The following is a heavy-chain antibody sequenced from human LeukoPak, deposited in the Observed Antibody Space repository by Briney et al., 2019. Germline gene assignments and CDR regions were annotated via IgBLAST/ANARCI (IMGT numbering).Heavy chain of an antibody. CDR1: GYSISSGYY. J-gene: IGHJ4*02. CDR3: ARAISTVAGGGTFDY. CDR2: IYQSGST. Sequence: PAETLSLTCTVSGYSISSGYYWGWIRQPPGKGLEWIGSIYQSGSTYYNPALKSRVTISVDTSKNQFSLKLSSVTAADTAVYYCARAISTVAGGGTFDYWGQGTLVTVSS. D-gene: IGHD6-19*01. V-gene: IGHV4-38-2*02.